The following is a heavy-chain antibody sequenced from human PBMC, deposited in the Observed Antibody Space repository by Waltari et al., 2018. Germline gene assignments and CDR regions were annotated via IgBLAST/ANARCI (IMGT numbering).Heavy chain of an antibody. CDR2: ISYTGAT. CDR3: ATYIGASIGTAAFDV. V-gene: IGHV4-39*01. D-gene: IGHD3-16*01. Sequence: QLHLQESGPGLVKPSETLSLTCSVSGGSITNNRHYWGWIRQTPGKGLEWIATISYTGATYNNPSLKSRVTISGGTSKNQFSLKLTSVTAADTAVYYCATYIGASIGTAAFDVWGRGALVTVSS. CDR1: GGSITNNRHY. J-gene: IGHJ3*01.